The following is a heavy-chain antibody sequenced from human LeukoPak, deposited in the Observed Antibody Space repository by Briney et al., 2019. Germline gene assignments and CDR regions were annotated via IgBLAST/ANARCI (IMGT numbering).Heavy chain of an antibody. V-gene: IGHV1-3*01. CDR3: ARFTEPEDYYYGTDV. CDR2: INAGNGNT. Sequence: ASVKVSCKASGYTFTSYAMHWVRQAPGQRLEWMGWINAGNGNTKYSQKFQGRVTITRDTSASTAYMELSSLRSEDTAVYYCARFTEPEDYYYGTDVWGQGTTVTVSS. J-gene: IGHJ6*02. CDR1: GYTFTSYA.